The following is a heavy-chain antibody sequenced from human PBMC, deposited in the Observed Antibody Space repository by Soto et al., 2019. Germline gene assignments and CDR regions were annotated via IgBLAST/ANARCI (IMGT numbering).Heavy chain of an antibody. V-gene: IGHV5-51*01. CDR1: GYSFTTNW. Sequence: GESLKISCKASGYSFTTNWIAWVRQKPGKGLEWMGSIFPGDSDTRYSPSFHGQLSLSAGESISTAYLQWSSLKAPDSAMDYCGSLISSSSWFDSWRQGALVTVSS. J-gene: IGHJ5*01. CDR3: GSLISSSSWFDS. CDR2: IFPGDSDT. D-gene: IGHD2-2*01.